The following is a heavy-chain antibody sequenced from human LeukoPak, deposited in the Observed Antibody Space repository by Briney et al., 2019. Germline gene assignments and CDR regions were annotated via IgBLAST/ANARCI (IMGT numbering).Heavy chain of an antibody. J-gene: IGHJ6*03. Sequence: SETLSLTCSVSGGSIKSGDSYWSWIRQPPGKGLEWIGSIYHSGSTYYNPSLKSRVTISVDTSKNQFSLKLSSVTAADTAVYYCARLLRITIFGVDPPPHYMDVWGKGTTVTVSS. CDR3: ARLLRITIFGVDPPPHYMDV. V-gene: IGHV4-39*07. CDR1: GGSIKSGDSY. D-gene: IGHD3-3*01. CDR2: IYHSGST.